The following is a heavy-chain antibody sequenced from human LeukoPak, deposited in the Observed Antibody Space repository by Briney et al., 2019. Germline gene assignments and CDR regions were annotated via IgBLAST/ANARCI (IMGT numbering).Heavy chain of an antibody. Sequence: PSETLSLTCTVSGGSISSYYWSWIRQPPGKGLEWIGCIYYSGSTNYNPSLKSRVTISVDTSKNQFSLKLSSVTAADTAVYYCARASGEGFRFDPWGQGTLVTVSS. CDR2: IYYSGST. D-gene: IGHD4-17*01. J-gene: IGHJ5*02. V-gene: IGHV4-59*01. CDR3: ARASGEGFRFDP. CDR1: GGSISSYY.